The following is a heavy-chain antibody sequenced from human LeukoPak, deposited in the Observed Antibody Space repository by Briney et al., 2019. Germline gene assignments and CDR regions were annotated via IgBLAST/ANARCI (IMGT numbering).Heavy chain of an antibody. D-gene: IGHD3-9*01. CDR3: ARERYDILTGYYSEFDY. V-gene: IGHV3-21*01. CDR2: NSGSNSYI. J-gene: IGHJ4*02. Sequence: TFNSGSNSYIYYADSMKGRFTISRDNAKNSLYLQMNSLRAEDTAVYYCARERYDILTGYYSEFDYWGQGTLVTVSS.